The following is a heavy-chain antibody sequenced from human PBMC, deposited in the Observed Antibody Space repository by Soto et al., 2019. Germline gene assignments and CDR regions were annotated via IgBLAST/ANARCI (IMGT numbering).Heavy chain of an antibody. CDR3: ASYRVSGYHYYGLDV. Sequence: ANHAPAFTLTCTVSGLARSATGGGVGWMGQPPAKAPEWLALIYCNDDRRYSPSLKSRLTITKDTSKNQVVLTMTNMDPVETATYYCASYRVSGYHYYGLDVWGQGTTVTVSS. D-gene: IGHD3-16*02. CDR1: GLARSATGGG. CDR2: IYCNDDR. V-gene: IGHV2-5*01. J-gene: IGHJ6*02.